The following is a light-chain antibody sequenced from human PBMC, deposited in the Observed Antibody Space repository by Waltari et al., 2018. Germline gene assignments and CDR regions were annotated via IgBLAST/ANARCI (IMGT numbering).Light chain of an antibody. CDR1: QSVLYSSINKNY. Sequence: LVLTQFPDSLTESLRESAPIHCKSSQSVLYSSINKNYLAWYQQTPGQPPKLLIYWASTRDSGVPDRFSGSGSGTDFTLTISSLQAEDVAVYYCQQYYTTPWTFGQGTQVEIK. CDR3: QQYYTTPWT. CDR2: WAS. V-gene: IGKV4-1*01. J-gene: IGKJ1*01.